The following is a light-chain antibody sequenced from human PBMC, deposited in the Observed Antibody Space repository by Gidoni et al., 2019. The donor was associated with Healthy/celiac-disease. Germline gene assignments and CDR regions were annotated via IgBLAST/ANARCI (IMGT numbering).Light chain of an antibody. CDR2: GAS. CDR1: PSVSSSY. Sequence: EIVLTQSPGTLSLSPGERATLSCRASPSVSSSYLAWYQQKPGQTPRLLIYGASSRATGLPDRFSGSGSGTDFTLTISRLEPEDFAVYYCQQYGSSPPLTFGGGTKVEIK. V-gene: IGKV3-20*01. J-gene: IGKJ4*01. CDR3: QQYGSSPPLT.